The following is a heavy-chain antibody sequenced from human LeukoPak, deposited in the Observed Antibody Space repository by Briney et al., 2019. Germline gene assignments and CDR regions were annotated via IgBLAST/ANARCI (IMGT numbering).Heavy chain of an antibody. CDR3: ARLEIMTTVTTSHDAFDI. Sequence: GGSLRLSCAASGFTFSSYAMSWVRQAPGKGLEWVSAISGSGGSTYYADSVKGRFTISRDNSKNTLYLQMNSLRAEDTAVYYCARLEIMTTVTTSHDAFDIWGQGTMVTVSS. CDR2: ISGSGGST. D-gene: IGHD4-11*01. CDR1: GFTFSSYA. J-gene: IGHJ3*02. V-gene: IGHV3-23*01.